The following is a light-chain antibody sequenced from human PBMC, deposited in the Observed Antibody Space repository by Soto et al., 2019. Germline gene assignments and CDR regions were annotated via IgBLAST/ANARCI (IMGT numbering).Light chain of an antibody. CDR1: SSDVGGYNY. J-gene: IGLJ1*01. V-gene: IGLV2-14*01. CDR2: EVS. CDR3: SSYTSSSTLYV. Sequence: QSALTQPASVSGSPGQSITISCTGTSSDVGGYNYVSWYQQHPGKAPKLMLYEVSNRPSGISNRFSGSKSGNTASLPISGLQAEDAADYYCSSYTSSSTLYVFGTGTKVTVL.